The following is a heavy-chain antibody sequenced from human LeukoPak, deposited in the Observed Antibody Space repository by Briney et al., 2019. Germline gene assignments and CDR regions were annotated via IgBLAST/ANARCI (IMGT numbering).Heavy chain of an antibody. V-gene: IGHV1-69*04. J-gene: IGHJ4*02. D-gene: IGHD3-22*01. Sequence: ASVKVSRKASGGTFSSYAISWVRQAPGQGLEWMGRIIPILGIANYAQKFQGRVTITADKSTSTAYMELSSLRSEDTAVYYCARADLNYYDSSGYSGNYFDYWGQGTLVTVSS. CDR2: IIPILGIA. CDR1: GGTFSSYA. CDR3: ARADLNYYDSSGYSGNYFDY.